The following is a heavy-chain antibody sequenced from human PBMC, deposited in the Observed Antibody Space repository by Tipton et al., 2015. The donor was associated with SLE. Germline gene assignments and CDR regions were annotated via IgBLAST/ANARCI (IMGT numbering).Heavy chain of an antibody. CDR2: IYYSGGS. CDR1: GGSISRYY. V-gene: IGHV4-59*01. D-gene: IGHD6-6*01. CDR3: ARKATEAPPYWYFDL. J-gene: IGHJ2*01. Sequence: TLSLTCTVSGGSISRYYWSWIRQPPGKGLEWIGYIYYSGGSNYNPSLKSRVTISIDTSKSQFSLKLNSVTAVDTAVYYCARKATEAPPYWYFDLWGRGTLVTVSS.